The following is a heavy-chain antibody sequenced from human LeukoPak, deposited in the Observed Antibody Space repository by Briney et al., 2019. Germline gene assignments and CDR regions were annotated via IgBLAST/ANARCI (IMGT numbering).Heavy chain of an antibody. J-gene: IGHJ4*02. CDR1: GYTFTDYY. Sequence: GASVKVSCKASGYTFTDYYIHWVRQAAGQGLEYMGWINPNSGNTGYAQKFQGRVTITRNTSISTAYMELSSLRSEDTAVYYCARVWGRYSYGNYYFDYWGQGTLVTVSS. D-gene: IGHD5-18*01. V-gene: IGHV1-8*03. CDR3: ARVWGRYSYGNYYFDY. CDR2: INPNSGNT.